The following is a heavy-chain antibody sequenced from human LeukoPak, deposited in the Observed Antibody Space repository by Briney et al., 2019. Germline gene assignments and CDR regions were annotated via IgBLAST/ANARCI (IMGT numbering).Heavy chain of an antibody. CDR2: IYYSGST. J-gene: IGHJ4*02. CDR1: GGSISSSSYY. Sequence: SETLSLTCTVSGGSISSSSYYWGWIRQPPGKGLEWIGSIYYSGSTYYNPSLKSRVTMSVDTSKNQFSLKLSSVTAADTAVYYCARESSYGDYDEGFDYWGQGTLVTVSS. D-gene: IGHD4-17*01. V-gene: IGHV4-39*07. CDR3: ARESSYGDYDEGFDY.